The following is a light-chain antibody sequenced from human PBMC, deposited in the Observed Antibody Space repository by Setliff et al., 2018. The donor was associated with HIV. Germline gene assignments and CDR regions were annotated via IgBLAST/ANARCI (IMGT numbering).Light chain of an antibody. CDR1: SSDVGGYNY. Sequence: QSAMAQPASVPGSPGQSITISCTGTSSDVGGYNYVSWYQQHPGKAPKLMIYEVSNRPSGVSNRFSGSKSGNTASLTISGLQAEDEADYYCSSYTSSSTLVFGGGTK. CDR2: EVS. J-gene: IGLJ2*01. CDR3: SSYTSSSTLV. V-gene: IGLV2-14*01.